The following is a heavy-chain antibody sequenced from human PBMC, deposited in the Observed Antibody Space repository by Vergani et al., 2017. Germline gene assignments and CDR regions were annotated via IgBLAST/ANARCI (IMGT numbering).Heavy chain of an antibody. J-gene: IGHJ5*02. CDR1: GGSISSYY. CDR2: IYYSGST. D-gene: IGHD5-18*01. CDR3: ARQGGGYSYGYEGDWFDP. V-gene: IGHV4-59*08. Sequence: QVQLQESGPGLVKPSETLSLTCTVSGGSISSYYWSWIRQPPGKGLEWIGYIYYSGSTNYNPSLKSRVTISVDTSKNQFSLKLSSVTAADTAVYYCARQGGGYSYGYEGDWFDPWGQGTLVTVSS.